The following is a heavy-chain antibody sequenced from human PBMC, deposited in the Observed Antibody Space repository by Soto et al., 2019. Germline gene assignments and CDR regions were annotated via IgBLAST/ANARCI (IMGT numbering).Heavy chain of an antibody. CDR2: IYYSGST. Sequence: SETLSLTCTVSGGSISSSSYYWGWIRQPPGKGLEWIGSIYYSGSTYYNPSLKSRVTISVDRSKIQFFLELRSVTAADTAVYYCARMDSSDYYRIDYWGQGTPVTVSS. CDR1: GGSISSSSYY. D-gene: IGHD3-22*01. V-gene: IGHV4-39*07. J-gene: IGHJ4*02. CDR3: ARMDSSDYYRIDY.